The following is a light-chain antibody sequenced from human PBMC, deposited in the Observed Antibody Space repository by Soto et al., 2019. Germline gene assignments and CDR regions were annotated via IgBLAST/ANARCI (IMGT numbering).Light chain of an antibody. CDR2: DAS. V-gene: IGKV1-5*01. Sequence: GDRVTITCRASQTISSWLAWYQQKPGKAPKLLIYDASSLESGVPSRVSGSGSGTEFTLTISSLQPDDFATYYCQQYNTFWTFGPGTK. CDR3: QQYNTFWT. J-gene: IGKJ1*01. CDR1: QTISSW.